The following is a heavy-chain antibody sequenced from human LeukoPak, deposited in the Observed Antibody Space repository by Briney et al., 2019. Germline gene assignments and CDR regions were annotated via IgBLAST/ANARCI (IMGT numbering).Heavy chain of an antibody. CDR3: AREIYGDYAPNRNYYYYYYMDV. D-gene: IGHD4-17*01. CDR2: INTNTGNP. V-gene: IGHV7-4-1*02. J-gene: IGHJ6*03. CDR1: GYTFTNYA. Sequence: ASVKVSCKASGYTFTNYAVIWVRQAPGQGLEWMGWINTNTGNPTYAQGFTGRFVFSLDTSVSTAYLQISSLKAEDTAVYYCAREIYGDYAPNRNYYYYYYMDVWGKGTTVTVSS.